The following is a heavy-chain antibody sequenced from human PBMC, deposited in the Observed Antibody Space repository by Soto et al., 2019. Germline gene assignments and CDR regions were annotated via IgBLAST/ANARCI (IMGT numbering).Heavy chain of an antibody. CDR2: IYPGDSDT. J-gene: IGHJ6*02. V-gene: IGHV5-51*01. Sequence: PGESLKISCKGSGYSFTSYWIGWVRQMPGKGLEWMGIIYPGDSDTRYSPSFQGQVTISADKSISTAYLQWSSLKASDTAMYYCAGGYCSSTSCHAFFGMDVWGQGNTVTVSS. CDR1: GYSFTSYW. CDR3: AGGYCSSTSCHAFFGMDV. D-gene: IGHD2-2*01.